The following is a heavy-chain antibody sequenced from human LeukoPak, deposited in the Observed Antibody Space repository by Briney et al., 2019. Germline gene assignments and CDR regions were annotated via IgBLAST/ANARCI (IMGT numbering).Heavy chain of an antibody. D-gene: IGHD6-13*01. V-gene: IGHV3-7*01. CDR3: ARDNGAAAPFDY. CDR2: IKEDGSEK. CDR1: GFTFNRYW. Sequence: GGSLRLSCAASGFTFNRYWMSWVRQAPGKGLEWVANIKEDGSEKYYVDSVKGRFTISRDNARNSLYLQMHSLRAEDTAVYYCARDNGAAAPFDYWGQGTLVTVSS. J-gene: IGHJ4*02.